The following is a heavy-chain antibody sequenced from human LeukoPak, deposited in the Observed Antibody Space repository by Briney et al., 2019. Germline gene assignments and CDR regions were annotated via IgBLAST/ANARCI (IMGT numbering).Heavy chain of an antibody. V-gene: IGHV4-30-4*01. Sequence: PSQTLSLTCTVSGGSITSADFYWSWIRQPPGKGLEWIGYIHYSGTTYHNSSLKSRVTISEDTSKNKFSLKLTSVTAADTAVYYCARFYDTSGYSSTYSFDYWGQGTLVTVSS. D-gene: IGHD3-22*01. CDR2: IHYSGTT. CDR1: GGSITSADFY. J-gene: IGHJ4*02. CDR3: ARFYDTSGYSSTYSFDY.